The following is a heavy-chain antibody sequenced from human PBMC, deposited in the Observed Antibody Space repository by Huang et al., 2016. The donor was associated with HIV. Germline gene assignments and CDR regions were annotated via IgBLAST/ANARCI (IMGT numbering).Heavy chain of an antibody. J-gene: IGHJ4*02. CDR1: GGSFCGYY. Sequence: QVQLEQWGAGLLKASETLSLTCAVYGGSFCGYYWNWLRQAPGKGLEGVGEINHSGNTNYNPSLKSRVNMSVDTSKSQFSLYLTSLSAADTGTYFCARRYNSRRDYWGRGTLVTVHS. CDR3: ARRYNSRRDY. V-gene: IGHV4-34*02. CDR2: INHSGNT. D-gene: IGHD3-22*01.